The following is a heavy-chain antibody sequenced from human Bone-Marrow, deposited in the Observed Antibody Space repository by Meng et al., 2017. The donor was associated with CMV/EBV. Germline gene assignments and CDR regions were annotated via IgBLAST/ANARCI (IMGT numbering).Heavy chain of an antibody. CDR3: ARDHWDQTYYDFWSGSQNWFDP. CDR2: ISYDGSNK. Sequence: GESLKISCAASGFTFSSHAMHWVRQAPGKGLEWVAVISYDGSNKYYTDSVKGRFTISRDNAKNTLYLQMKSLRAEDTAVYYCARDHWDQTYYDFWSGSQNWFDPCGQGTLVTVS. D-gene: IGHD3-3*01. CDR1: GFTFSSHA. J-gene: IGHJ5*02. V-gene: IGHV3-30-3*01.